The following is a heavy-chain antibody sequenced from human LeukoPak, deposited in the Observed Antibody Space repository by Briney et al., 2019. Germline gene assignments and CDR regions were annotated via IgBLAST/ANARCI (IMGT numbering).Heavy chain of an antibody. CDR2: ISYDGSNK. D-gene: IGHD3-22*01. V-gene: IGHV3-30-3*01. J-gene: IGHJ4*02. Sequence: PGGSLRHSCAASGFTFSSYAMHWVRQAPGKGLESVAVISYDGSNKYYADSVKGRFTISRDNSKNTLYLQMNSLRAEDTAVYYCARGNHDSSHFDYWGQGTLVTVSS. CDR3: ARGNHDSSHFDY. CDR1: GFTFSSYA.